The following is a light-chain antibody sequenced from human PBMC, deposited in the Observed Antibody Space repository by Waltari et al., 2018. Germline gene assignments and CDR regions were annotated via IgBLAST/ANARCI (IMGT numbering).Light chain of an antibody. CDR1: SGHSTYT. CDR3: QTWGTGYVL. J-gene: IGLJ2*01. V-gene: IGLV4-69*01. Sequence: QVVLTQSPSASASLGASVKLTCTLSSGHSTYTIAWHQQQPEKGPRYLMKVNSDGSPSKGDGIPDRFSGSSSGAERYLTISSRQSDDEADYYCQTWGTGYVLVGGGTKLTVL. CDR2: VNSDGSP.